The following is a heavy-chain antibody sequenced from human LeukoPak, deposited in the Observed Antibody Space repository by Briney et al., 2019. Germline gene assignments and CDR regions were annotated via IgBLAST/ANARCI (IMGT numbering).Heavy chain of an antibody. D-gene: IGHD6-13*01. CDR2: MNPNSGNT. CDR3: ARGAYSSSWYGTNYYYYGMDV. Sequence: ASVKVSCKASGYTFTSYDINWVRQATGQGLEWVGWMNPNSGNTGYAQKFQGRVTMTRNTSISTAYMELSSLRSEDTAVYYCARGAYSSSWYGTNYYYYGMDVWGQGTTVTVSS. CDR1: GYTFTSYD. J-gene: IGHJ6*02. V-gene: IGHV1-8*01.